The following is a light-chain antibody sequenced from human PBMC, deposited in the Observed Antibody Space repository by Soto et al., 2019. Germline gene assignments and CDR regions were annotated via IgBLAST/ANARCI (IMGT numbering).Light chain of an antibody. V-gene: IGKV3-20*01. J-gene: IGKJ4*01. CDR2: GSS. CDR1: QSVSISY. CDR3: EYYGTSIT. Sequence: IVLKQSPGTLSLSPGERATLSCRASQSVSISYLAWYQQKPGQAPRLLIYGSSNRATGIPDRFSGSGSGTDFTLTISRLEPEDFAVYYCEYYGTSITFGGGTKVDIK.